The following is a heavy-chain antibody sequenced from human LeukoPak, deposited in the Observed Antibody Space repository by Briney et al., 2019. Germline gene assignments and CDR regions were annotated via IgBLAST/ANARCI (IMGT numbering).Heavy chain of an antibody. CDR3: ARQHRYCGGDCFDS. Sequence: PGGSLRLSCAASGFTFSSYSMNWVRQAPGKGLEWVSYISSSSSTIYYADSVKGRFTISRDNAKNSLYLQMNSLRAEDTAVYYCARQHRYCGGDCFDSWGQGTLVTVSS. J-gene: IGHJ4*02. CDR1: GFTFSSYS. CDR2: ISSSSSTI. D-gene: IGHD2-21*01. V-gene: IGHV3-48*04.